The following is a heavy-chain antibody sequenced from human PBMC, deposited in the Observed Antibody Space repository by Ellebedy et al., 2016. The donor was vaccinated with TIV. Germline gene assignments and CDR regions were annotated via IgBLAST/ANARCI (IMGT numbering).Heavy chain of an antibody. Sequence: GGSLRLSCAASGFIFSNSAMHWVRQAPGKGLEWVAAISYDGSNKYYVDSVKGRFTISRDNARNSVSLQMNSLRDGDTAVYYCAREVFHAGSFDNWGPGTLVTVSS. CDR2: ISYDGSNK. D-gene: IGHD3-3*01. V-gene: IGHV3-30-3*01. CDR1: GFIFSNSA. J-gene: IGHJ4*02. CDR3: AREVFHAGSFDN.